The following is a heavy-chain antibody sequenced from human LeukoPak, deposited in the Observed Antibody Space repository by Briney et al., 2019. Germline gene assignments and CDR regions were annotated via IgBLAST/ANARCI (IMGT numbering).Heavy chain of an antibody. Sequence: GRSLRLSCAASGFTFSNYGMHWVRQAPGKGLQWVAVISYDGTNKYYADSVKGRFTVSRDNAKNRLYLEMNGLRAEDTAIYYCAKDSSPYCSGGSCSHFDYWGQGTLVTVSS. CDR3: AKDSSPYCSGGSCSHFDY. CDR2: ISYDGTNK. V-gene: IGHV3-30*18. D-gene: IGHD2-15*01. J-gene: IGHJ4*02. CDR1: GFTFSNYG.